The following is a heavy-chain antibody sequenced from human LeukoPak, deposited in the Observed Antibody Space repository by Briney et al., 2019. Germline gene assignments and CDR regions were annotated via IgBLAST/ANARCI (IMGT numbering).Heavy chain of an antibody. Sequence: ASVKVSCKASGYTFTSYYMHWVRQAPGQGLEWMGIINPSGGSTSYAQKFYGRVTITRDTSTSTVFMELSSLRCEDTAVYYCARGVDTTRGLWLYGMDVWGQGTTVTVSS. D-gene: IGHD5-18*01. J-gene: IGHJ6*02. CDR2: INPSGGST. CDR3: ARGVDTTRGLWLYGMDV. V-gene: IGHV1-46*01. CDR1: GYTFTSYY.